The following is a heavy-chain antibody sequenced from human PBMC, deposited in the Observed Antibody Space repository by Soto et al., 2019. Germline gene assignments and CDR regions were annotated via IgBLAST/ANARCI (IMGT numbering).Heavy chain of an antibody. CDR1: GGSISSYY. J-gene: IGHJ4*02. Sequence: SETLSLTCTVSGGSISSYYWSWIRQPPGKGLEWIGYIYYSGSTNYNPSLKSRVTISVDTSKNQFSLKLSSVTAADTAVYYCARDPGEWELRTYFDYWGQGTLVTVSS. CDR2: IYYSGST. D-gene: IGHD1-26*01. V-gene: IGHV4-59*01. CDR3: ARDPGEWELRTYFDY.